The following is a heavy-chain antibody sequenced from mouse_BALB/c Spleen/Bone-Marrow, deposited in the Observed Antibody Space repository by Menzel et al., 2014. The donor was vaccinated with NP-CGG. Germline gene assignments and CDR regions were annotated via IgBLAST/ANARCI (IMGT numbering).Heavy chain of an antibody. CDR3: APTTVVAHYAMDY. CDR2: IHYSGST. D-gene: IGHD1-1*01. J-gene: IGHJ4*01. Sequence: VQLQQSGPDLVKPSQSLSLTCTVTGYSITSGYSWHWIRQFPGNKLEWMGYIHYSGSTNYNPSLKSRISITRDTSKNQFFLQLNSATTEDTATYYCAPTTVVAHYAMDYWGQGTSVTVSS. V-gene: IGHV3-1*02. CDR1: GYSITSGYS.